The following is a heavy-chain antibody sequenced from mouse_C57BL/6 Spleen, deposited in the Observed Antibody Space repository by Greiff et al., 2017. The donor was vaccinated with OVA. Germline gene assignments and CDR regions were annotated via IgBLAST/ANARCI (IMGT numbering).Heavy chain of an antibody. J-gene: IGHJ4*01. D-gene: IGHD4-1*01. V-gene: IGHV3-6*01. CDR1: GYSITSGYY. Sequence: EVKLQESGPGLVKPSQSLSLTCSVTGYSITSGYYWNWIRQFPGNKLEWMGYISYDGSNNYNPSLKNRISITRDTSKNQFFLKLNSVTTEDTATYYCAIELGAMDYWGQGTSVTVSS. CDR2: ISYDGSN. CDR3: AIELGAMDY.